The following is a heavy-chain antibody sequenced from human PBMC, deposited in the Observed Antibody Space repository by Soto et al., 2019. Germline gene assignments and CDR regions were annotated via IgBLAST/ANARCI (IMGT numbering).Heavy chain of an antibody. CDR3: ARSIVVVTDFDY. Sequence: ASVKVSCKASGYTFTSYAISWVRQAPGQGLEWMGWISAYNGNTNYAQKLQGRVTMTTDTSTSTAYMELSSLRSEDTAVYYCARSIVVVTDFDYWGQGTLVTVSS. CDR1: GYTFTSYA. CDR2: ISAYNGNT. V-gene: IGHV1-18*01. J-gene: IGHJ4*02. D-gene: IGHD2-21*02.